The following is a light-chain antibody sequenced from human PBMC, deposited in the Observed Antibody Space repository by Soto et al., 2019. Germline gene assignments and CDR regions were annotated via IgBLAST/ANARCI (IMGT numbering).Light chain of an antibody. CDR2: DVS. J-gene: IGLJ2*01. CDR1: SSDVGGYNY. CDR3: SSYTSSSSHVV. V-gene: IGLV2-14*03. Sequence: QSALTQPASVSGSPGQSITISCTGTSSDVGGYNYVSWYQQHPGKAPKLMIYDVSYRPSGVSNRFSGSKSGNTASLTISGLQAEDEADYYCSSYTSSSSHVVFGGGTKVTVL.